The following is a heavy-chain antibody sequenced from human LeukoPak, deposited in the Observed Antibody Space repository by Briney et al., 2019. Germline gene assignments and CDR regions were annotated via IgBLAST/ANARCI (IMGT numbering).Heavy chain of an antibody. CDR2: INPKKGDT. D-gene: IGHD2-15*01. CDR3: TRGYESGWFDP. V-gene: IGHV1-2*02. Sequence: ASVKVSCKSSGYTLSDYFVHWVRQAPGQGLEWMGWINPKKGDTTYAQSFQGRVTMTRDTSISATYMELNSLRSDDTAVYYCTRGYESGWFDPWGQGTLVTVSS. CDR1: GYTLSDYF. J-gene: IGHJ5*02.